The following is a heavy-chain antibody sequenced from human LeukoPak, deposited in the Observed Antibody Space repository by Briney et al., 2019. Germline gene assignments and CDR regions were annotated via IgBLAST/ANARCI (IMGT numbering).Heavy chain of an antibody. V-gene: IGHV3-48*03. CDR1: EFTFSSFE. D-gene: IGHD2-15*01. Sequence: GGSLRLSCAASEFTFSSFEMNWVRQAPGKGLEWVSYISSRGSTIYYADSVKGRFTISRDNAKNSLYLQMNSLRAEDTAVYYCARVGHYCSGGSCYHRPYYYYYMDVWGKGTTVTISS. J-gene: IGHJ6*03. CDR3: ARVGHYCSGGSCYHRPYYYYYMDV. CDR2: ISSRGSTI.